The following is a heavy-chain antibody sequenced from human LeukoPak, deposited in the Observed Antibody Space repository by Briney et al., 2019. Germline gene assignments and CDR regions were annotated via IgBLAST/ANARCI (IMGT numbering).Heavy chain of an antibody. V-gene: IGHV3-23*01. Sequence: GGSLRLSCAASGFTFSSHAMSWVRQAPGKGLEWVSGISGSAARAFYIDSVRGRFTISRDNSKNTVNLQMNSLRAEDTAVYYCAKDLLSGSGSYSWGVFDYWGQGALVTVSS. D-gene: IGHD3-10*01. CDR2: ISGSAARA. CDR3: AKDLLSGSGSYSWGVFDY. CDR1: GFTFSSHA. J-gene: IGHJ4*02.